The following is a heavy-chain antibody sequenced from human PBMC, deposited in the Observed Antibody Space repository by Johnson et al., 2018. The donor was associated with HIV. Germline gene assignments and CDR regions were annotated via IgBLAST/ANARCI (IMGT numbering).Heavy chain of an antibody. J-gene: IGHJ3*02. CDR3: VRDSYYYDYDSFDI. D-gene: IGHD3-22*01. CDR2: ISSSGSTI. Sequence: QVQLVESGGGVVQPGRSLRLSCAASGFTFSDYYMSWIRQAPGKGLEWVSYISSSGSTIYYADSVKGRFTISRDNSKNSLYLQMNSLRVEDTAIYYCVRDSYYYDYDSFDIWGRGTMVTVSS. CDR1: GFTFSDYY. V-gene: IGHV3-11*04.